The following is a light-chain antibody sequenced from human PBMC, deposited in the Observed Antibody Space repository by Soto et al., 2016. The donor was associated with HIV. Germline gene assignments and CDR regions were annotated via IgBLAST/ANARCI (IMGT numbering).Light chain of an antibody. Sequence: SYELTQPLSVSVALGQTARITCGGIHIGSKNVHWYQQKPGQAPVLVIYRDSNRPSGIPERFSGSNSGNTATPTISRAQAGDEADYYCQVWDSSTEVVFGGGTKLTVL. CDR2: RDS. CDR1: HIGSKN. J-gene: IGLJ2*01. V-gene: IGLV3-9*01. CDR3: QVWDSSTEVV.